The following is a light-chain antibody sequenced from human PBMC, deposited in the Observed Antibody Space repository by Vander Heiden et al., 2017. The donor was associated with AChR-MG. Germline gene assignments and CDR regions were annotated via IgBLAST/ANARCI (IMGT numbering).Light chain of an antibody. V-gene: IGLV1-44*01. J-gene: IGLJ3*02. CDR1: SSNLGSNP. Sequence: QSVLTQPPSASGTPGQRVTFSCSGSSSNLGSNPVNWYQQLPGTAPKLLIYSNNQRPSGVPDRFSGSKSGTSASLAISGLQSEDEADYYCAAWDDSLNGPGFGGGTKLTVL. CDR2: SNN. CDR3: AAWDDSLNGPG.